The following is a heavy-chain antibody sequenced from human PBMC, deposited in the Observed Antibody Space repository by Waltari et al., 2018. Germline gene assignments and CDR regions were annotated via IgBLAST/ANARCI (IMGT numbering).Heavy chain of an antibody. V-gene: IGHV3-53*01. Sequence: EVQLVESGGGLVQPGGSLRLSCAASGFSVSGVYMTWVRQAPGKGRQCVSIIYSGGSTYYADSVKGRFTISRDNSKNTVFLQMNSLRVDDTAVYYCARPVGNETWGQGTLVTVSS. CDR1: GFSVSGVY. CDR2: IYSGGST. J-gene: IGHJ5*02. CDR3: ARPVGNET. D-gene: IGHD1-26*01.